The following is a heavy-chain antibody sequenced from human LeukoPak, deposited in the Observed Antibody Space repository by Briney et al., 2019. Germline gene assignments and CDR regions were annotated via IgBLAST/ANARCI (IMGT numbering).Heavy chain of an antibody. V-gene: IGHV3-30*03. J-gene: IGHJ6*02. CDR1: GFTFSSYG. CDR2: ISYDGSNK. CDR3: ARDSQRWSLENFYAMDV. D-gene: IGHD1-1*01. Sequence: GGSLRLSCAASGFTFSSYGMHWVRQAPGKGLEWVAVISYDGSNKYYAASVKDRFTISRDNSKNTLYLQMNSLRTDDTAVYYCARDSQRWSLENFYAMDVWGQGTTVSVSS.